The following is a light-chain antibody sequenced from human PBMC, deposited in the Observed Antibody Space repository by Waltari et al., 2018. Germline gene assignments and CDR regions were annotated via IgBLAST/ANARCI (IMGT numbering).Light chain of an antibody. Sequence: GMTQSPDSLAVSLGETATISCKSSQSVFVSSSNKNSLAWYQQKPGQPPKVLISWASTRESGVPDRFSGSGSGTDFTLTIRSLQSEDVAIYYCQQYYSTPSFGGGTKVGLK. CDR2: WAS. J-gene: IGKJ4*01. CDR3: QQYYSTPS. CDR1: QSVFVSSSNKNS. V-gene: IGKV4-1*01.